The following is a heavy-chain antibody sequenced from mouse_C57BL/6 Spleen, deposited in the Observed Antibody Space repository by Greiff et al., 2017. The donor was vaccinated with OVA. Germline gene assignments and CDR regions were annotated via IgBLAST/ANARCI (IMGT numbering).Heavy chain of an antibody. V-gene: IGHV1-15*01. CDR2: IDPETGGT. D-gene: IGHD2-5*01. CDR3: TRKEGYSNNWYFDV. CDR1: GYTFTDYE. Sequence: QVQLKESGAELVRPGASVTLSCKASGYTFTDYEMHWVKQTPVHGLEWIGAIDPETGGTAYNQKFKGKAILTADKSSSTAYMELRSLASEDSAVYYCTRKEGYSNNWYFDVWGTGTTVTVSA. J-gene: IGHJ1*03.